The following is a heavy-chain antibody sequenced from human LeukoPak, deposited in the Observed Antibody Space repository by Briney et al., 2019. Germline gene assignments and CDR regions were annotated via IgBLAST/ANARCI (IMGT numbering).Heavy chain of an antibody. D-gene: IGHD3-10*01. J-gene: IGHJ4*02. V-gene: IGHV1-18*01. CDR3: ARDQTPIYYYGSGSYYESDY. Sequence: ASVKVSCKASGYTFKTYGITWVRQAPGQGLEWMGWISGYNGKTKYAQKLQDRVTMTTDTSTTTAYMELRSLRSDDTAVYYCARDQTPIYYYGSGSYYESDYWGQGTLVTVSS. CDR2: ISGYNGKT. CDR1: GYTFKTYG.